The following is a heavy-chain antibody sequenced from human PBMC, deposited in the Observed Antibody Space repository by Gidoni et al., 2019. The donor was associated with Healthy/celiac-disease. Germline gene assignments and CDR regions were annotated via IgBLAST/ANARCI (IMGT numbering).Heavy chain of an antibody. D-gene: IGHD6-13*01. V-gene: IGHV3-53*02. CDR1: GFTVSSNY. J-gene: IGHJ4*02. CDR3: ARGNLYSSSWYYFDY. Sequence: EVQLVETGGGLIQPGGSLRLSCAASGFTVSSNYMSWVRQAPGKGLEWVSVIYSGGSTYYADSVKGRFTISRDNSKNTLYLQMNSLRAEDTAVYYCARGNLYSSSWYYFDYWGQGTLVTVSS. CDR2: IYSGGST.